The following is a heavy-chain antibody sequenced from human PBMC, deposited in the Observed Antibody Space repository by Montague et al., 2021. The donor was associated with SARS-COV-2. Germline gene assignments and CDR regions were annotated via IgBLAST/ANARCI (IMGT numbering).Heavy chain of an antibody. CDR3: ARHGGHSYAHFAY. CDR1: GGSISSSSYY. Sequence: SETLSLTCTVSGGSISSSSYYWGWIRRPPGKGLEWIGSIYYSGSTYYNASLKSRVTISVDTSKNQFSLKLTSVTAADTAVYYCARHGGHSYAHFAYWGQGTLVIVSS. J-gene: IGHJ4*02. CDR2: IYYSGST. D-gene: IGHD5-18*01. V-gene: IGHV4-39*01.